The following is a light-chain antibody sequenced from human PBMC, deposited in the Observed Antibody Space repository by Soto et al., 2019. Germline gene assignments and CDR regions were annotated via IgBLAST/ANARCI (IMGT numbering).Light chain of an antibody. CDR2: DIP. J-gene: IGKJ4*01. CDR1: QSVSSN. V-gene: IGKV3D-15*01. CDR3: QQYNDWPLT. Sequence: EIVMTQSPATLSVSPGERATLSCRASQSVSSNLAWYQQKPGQAPSLLIYDIPARATGIPTRFSGSESGTEVTLTISSLQSEDFAVYYCQQYNDWPLTFGGGTKVDIK.